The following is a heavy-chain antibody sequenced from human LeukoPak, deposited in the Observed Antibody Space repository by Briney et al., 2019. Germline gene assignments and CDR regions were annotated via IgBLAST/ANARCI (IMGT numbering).Heavy chain of an antibody. CDR3: AKRGVVIRVILVGFHKEAYYFDS. V-gene: IGHV3-23*01. Sequence: GGSLRLSCAVSGITLSNYGMSWVRQAPGKGLEWVAGISDSGGRTNYADSVKGRFTISRDNSRNTLYLQMNSLRAEDTAVYFCAKRGVVIRVILVGFHKEAYYFDSWGQGALVSVSS. J-gene: IGHJ4*02. CDR2: ISDSGGRT. CDR1: GITLSNYG. D-gene: IGHD3-22*01.